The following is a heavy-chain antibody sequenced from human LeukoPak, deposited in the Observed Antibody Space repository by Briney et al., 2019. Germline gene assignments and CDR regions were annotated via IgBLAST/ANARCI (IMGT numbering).Heavy chain of an antibody. CDR1: GLTFSSYI. CDR3: ARGDKYIAFSPPLQGFDY. Sequence: GGSLRLSCAASGLTFSSYIMNWVRQAPGKGLEWVSSISSGSSYTYFADSVKGRFTISRDNAKNSLYLQMNSLRAEDTAVYYCARGDKYIAFSPPLQGFDYWGQGTLVTVSS. CDR2: ISSGSSYT. D-gene: IGHD3-3*02. V-gene: IGHV3-21*01. J-gene: IGHJ4*02.